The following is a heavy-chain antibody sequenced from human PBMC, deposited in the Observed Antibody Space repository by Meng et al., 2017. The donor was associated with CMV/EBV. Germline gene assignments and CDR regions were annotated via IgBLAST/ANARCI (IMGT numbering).Heavy chain of an antibody. Sequence: LQQGGSGLLKPSETLTLTCAVCGGSVSGYNWSWTRQPPGKGLEWIGEINQSGSTNYNPSLKSRVTISVDTSKNQFSLKLSSVTAADTAVYYCAGGLAAAGTRYFDYWGQGTLVTVSS. CDR1: GGSVSGYN. CDR2: INQSGST. V-gene: IGHV4-34*01. D-gene: IGHD6-13*01. CDR3: AGGLAAAGTRYFDY. J-gene: IGHJ4*02.